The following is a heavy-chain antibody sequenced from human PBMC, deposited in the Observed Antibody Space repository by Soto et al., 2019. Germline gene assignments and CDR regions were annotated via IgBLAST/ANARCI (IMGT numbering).Heavy chain of an antibody. J-gene: IGHJ5*02. D-gene: IGHD2-15*01. CDR2: IYYSGST. V-gene: IGHV4-30-4*01. CDR3: ARERRVAATPSGRFDP. CDR1: GGSISSGDYY. Sequence: QVQLQESGPGLVKPSQTLSLTCTVSGGSISSGDYYWSWIRQPPGKGLEWIGDIYYSGSTYYNPSLKSRITISVDTSKNQFSLKLTSVTAADTAVYYCARERRVAATPSGRFDPWGQGTLVTVSS.